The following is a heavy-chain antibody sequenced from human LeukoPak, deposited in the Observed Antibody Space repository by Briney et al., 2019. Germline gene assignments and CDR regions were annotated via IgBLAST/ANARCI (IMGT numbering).Heavy chain of an antibody. CDR3: ARHKYGSGSYYNPDY. Sequence: SETLSLTCTVSGDSINSYYWSWIRQPPGKGLEWIGYIFYSGSTNYNPSLKSRVTISVDTSKNQFSLKLSSVTAADTAVYYCARHKYGSGSYYNPDYWGPGILVTVSS. J-gene: IGHJ4*02. D-gene: IGHD3-10*01. CDR2: IFYSGST. CDR1: GDSINSYY. V-gene: IGHV4-59*08.